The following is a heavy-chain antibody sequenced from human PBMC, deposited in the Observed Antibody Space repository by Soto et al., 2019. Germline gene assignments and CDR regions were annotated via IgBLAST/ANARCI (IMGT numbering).Heavy chain of an antibody. CDR1: GYTFTGYY. Sequence: GASVKVSCKASGYTFTGYYMHWVRQAPGQGLEWTGWLNPNSGGTNSAQKFQGRVTMTRDTSISTAYMELSRLRSDDTAVYYCARGPSYYDSVPAKSDFDYWGQGTLVTVSS. CDR2: LNPNSGGT. J-gene: IGHJ4*02. V-gene: IGHV1-2*02. D-gene: IGHD3-22*01. CDR3: ARGPSYYDSVPAKSDFDY.